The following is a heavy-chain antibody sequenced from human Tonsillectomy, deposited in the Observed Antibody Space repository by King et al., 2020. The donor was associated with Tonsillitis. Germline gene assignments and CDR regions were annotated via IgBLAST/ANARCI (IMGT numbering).Heavy chain of an antibody. CDR2: IRYDGSNK. V-gene: IGHV3-30*02. CDR1: GFTFSSYG. J-gene: IGHJ4*02. CDR3: AKDPRGVNQGDY. Sequence: VQLVESGGGVVQPGGSLRLSCAASGFTFSSYGMHWVRQAPGKGLEWVAFIRYDGSNKYYADSVKGRFTISRDNSKNTLYLQMNSLRAEDTAVYYCAKDPRGVNQGDYWGQGTLVTVSS. D-gene: IGHD2-21*01.